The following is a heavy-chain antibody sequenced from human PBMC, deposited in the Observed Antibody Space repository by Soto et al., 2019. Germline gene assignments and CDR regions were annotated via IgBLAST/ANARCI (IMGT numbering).Heavy chain of an antibody. CDR1: GYTFTSYG. CDR3: ARGPRYCSTSTCFSGVTWFDP. V-gene: IGHV1-18*04. Sequence: EASVKVSCKASGYTFTSYGISWVRQAPGQGLEWMGWISSYNGNTNYAQNVQGRVTLTTDTSTSTTYMELRSLRSDDTAVYYCARGPRYCSTSTCFSGVTWFDPWGQGTLVTVSS. CDR2: ISSYNGNT. J-gene: IGHJ5*02. D-gene: IGHD2-2*01.